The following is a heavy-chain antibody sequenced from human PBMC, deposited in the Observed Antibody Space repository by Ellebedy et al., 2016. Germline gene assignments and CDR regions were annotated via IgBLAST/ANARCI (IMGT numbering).Heavy chain of an antibody. CDR1: GGSFSGYY. V-gene: IGHV4-34*01. J-gene: IGHJ6*02. CDR2: INHSGST. Sequence: SETLSLTCAVYGGSFSGYYWSWIRQPPGKGLEWIGEINHSGSTNYNPSLKSRVTISVDTSKNQFSLKLSSVTAADTSVYYCARHGSSYYGMDVWGQGTTVTVSS. D-gene: IGHD2-2*03. CDR3: ARHGSSYYGMDV.